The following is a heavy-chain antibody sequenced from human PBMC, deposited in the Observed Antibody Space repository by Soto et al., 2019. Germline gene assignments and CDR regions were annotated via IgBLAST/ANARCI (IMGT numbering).Heavy chain of an antibody. Sequence: EVQLLESGGGLVQPGGSLRLSCAASGFTFSSYAMSWVRQAPGKGLEWVSAISGSGGSTYDADSVKGRITITRDNSNNPLELQMNIRRVKDTAADYCAKDRQILYGSGENWFDPWGQGTLVTVSS. D-gene: IGHD3-10*01. CDR2: ISGSGGST. CDR3: AKDRQILYGSGENWFDP. CDR1: GFTFSSYA. V-gene: IGHV3-23*01. J-gene: IGHJ5*02.